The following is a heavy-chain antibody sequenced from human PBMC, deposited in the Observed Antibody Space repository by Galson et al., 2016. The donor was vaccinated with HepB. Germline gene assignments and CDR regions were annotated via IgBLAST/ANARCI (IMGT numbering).Heavy chain of an antibody. CDR2: IWYDGSNK. CDR3: ARFGGSLGMDV. D-gene: IGHD2-15*01. CDR1: GFTFSSYW. V-gene: IGHV3-33*08. Sequence: SLRLSCAASGFTFSSYWMSWVRQAPGKGLEWVALIWYDGSNKHYADSEKGRFTISRDNSKNTLYLQMNSLTAEDTAVYYCARFGGSLGMDVWGQGTTVTVSS. J-gene: IGHJ6*02.